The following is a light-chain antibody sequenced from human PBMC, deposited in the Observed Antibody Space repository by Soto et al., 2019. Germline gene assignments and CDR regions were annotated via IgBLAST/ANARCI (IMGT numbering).Light chain of an antibody. CDR2: ELT. CDR1: SSDIGGYDY. CDR3: SSYAGSNKVI. J-gene: IGLJ2*01. Sequence: QSALTQPPSASGSPGQSVTISCTGTSSDIGGYDYVSWFQHHPGRAPKLMIYELTKRPSGVPDRFSGSRSGNTASLTVSGLQAEDEADYYCSSYAGSNKVIFGGGTKLTVL. V-gene: IGLV2-8*01.